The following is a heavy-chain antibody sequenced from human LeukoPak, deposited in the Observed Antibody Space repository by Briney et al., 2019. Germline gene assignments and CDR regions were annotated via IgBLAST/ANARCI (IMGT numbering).Heavy chain of an antibody. CDR1: GFTFSSYG. J-gene: IGHJ6*04. Sequence: PGRSLRLSCAASGFTFSSYGMHWVRQAPGKGLEWVAVISYDGSNKYYAGSVKGRFTISRDNSKNTLYLQMNSLRAEDTAVYYCAKEIFSPRHGMDVWGKGTTVTVSS. D-gene: IGHD2-15*01. CDR3: AKEIFSPRHGMDV. CDR2: ISYDGSNK. V-gene: IGHV3-30*18.